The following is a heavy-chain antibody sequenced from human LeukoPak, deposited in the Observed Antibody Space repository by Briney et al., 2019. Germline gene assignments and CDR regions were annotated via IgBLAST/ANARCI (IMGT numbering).Heavy chain of an antibody. J-gene: IGHJ3*02. D-gene: IGHD3-22*01. V-gene: IGHV3-21*01. CDR3: ARRYYDTTGYAFDI. CDR2: ISSSSSYI. CDR1: GFTFSSYS. Sequence: GGSLRLSCAASGFTFSSYSMNWVRQAPGKGLVWVSSISSSSSYIYYADSVKGRITISRDNAKNSLFLQMNSLRAEDTAIYYCARRYYDTTGYAFDIWGQGTMVTVSS.